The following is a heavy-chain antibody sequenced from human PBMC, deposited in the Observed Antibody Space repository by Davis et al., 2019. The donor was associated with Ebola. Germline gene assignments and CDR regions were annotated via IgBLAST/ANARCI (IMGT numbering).Heavy chain of an antibody. CDR1: GFTFSSHW. J-gene: IGHJ6*03. V-gene: IGHV3-74*01. Sequence: GESLKISCTASGFTFSSHWMHWVRQAPGKGLVWVSRINSDGSGTSYADSVKGRFTISRDNAKNTLYLQMKSLRAEDTAVYYCARDSDYYYYMDVWGKGTTVTVSS. CDR3: ARDSDYYYYMDV. D-gene: IGHD1-26*01. CDR2: INSDGSGT.